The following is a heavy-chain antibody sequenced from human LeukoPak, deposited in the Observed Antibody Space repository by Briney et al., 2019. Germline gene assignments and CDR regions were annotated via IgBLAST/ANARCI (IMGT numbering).Heavy chain of an antibody. CDR2: IYWSGRT. V-gene: IGHV4-59*12. J-gene: IGHJ6*01. CDR3: GXXXXXXXXXXXXXXXXXDV. Sequence: XXXXIRQPPGXGLXWXGYIYWSGRTHYNPXLKXRVXISVDTSKXXXSLKLSSVTAADTAVYYCGXXXXXXXXXXXXXXXXXDV. CDR1: X.